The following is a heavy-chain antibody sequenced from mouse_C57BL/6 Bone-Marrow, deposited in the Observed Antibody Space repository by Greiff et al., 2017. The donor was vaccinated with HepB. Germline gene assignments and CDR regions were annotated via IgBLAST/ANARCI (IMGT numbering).Heavy chain of an antibody. Sequence: EVKVVESGEGLVKPGGSLKLSCAASGFTFSSYAMSWVRQTPEKRLEWVAYISSGGDYIYYADTVKGRFTISRDNARNTLYLQMSSLKSEDTAMYYCTRDGNYVFDYWGQGTTLTVSS. D-gene: IGHD2-1*01. CDR2: ISSGGDYI. CDR3: TRDGNYVFDY. V-gene: IGHV5-9-1*02. CDR1: GFTFSSYA. J-gene: IGHJ2*01.